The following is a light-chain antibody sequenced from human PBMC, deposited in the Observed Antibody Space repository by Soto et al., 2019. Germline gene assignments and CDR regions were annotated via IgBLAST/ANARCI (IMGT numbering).Light chain of an antibody. Sequence: QSALTQPASVSGSPGQSVTISCTGTSSDVGSYNRVSWYQQPPGTAPKLMIYDVNYRPSGISERFSGSKSGNTASLTISGLQAEDEADYYCSSYTTTSRDVFGTGTKLTVL. CDR2: DVN. CDR1: SSDVGSYNR. CDR3: SSYTTTSRDV. V-gene: IGLV2-18*02. J-gene: IGLJ1*01.